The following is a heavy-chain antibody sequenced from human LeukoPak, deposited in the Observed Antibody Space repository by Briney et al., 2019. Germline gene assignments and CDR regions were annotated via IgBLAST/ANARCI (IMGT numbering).Heavy chain of an antibody. J-gene: IGHJ3*02. D-gene: IGHD2-2*01. CDR1: GYTGTSYY. V-gene: IGHV1-46*01. Sequence: SVKVSGKASGYTGTSYYMHWVRQAPGQGLEWMGIINPSGGSTSYAQKFQGRVTMTRDTSTSTVYMELSSLRSEDTAVYYCARERLPGYCSSTNCYLEGLDAFDIWGQGTMVTVSS. CDR3: ARERLPGYCSSTNCYLEGLDAFDI. CDR2: INPSGGST.